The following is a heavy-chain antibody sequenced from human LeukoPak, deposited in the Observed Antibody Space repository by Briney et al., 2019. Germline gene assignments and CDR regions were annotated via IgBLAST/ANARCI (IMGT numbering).Heavy chain of an antibody. CDR2: FSGGGSST. V-gene: IGHV3-23*01. Sequence: GGSLRLSCEASGFTFSSYGVSWVRQAPGKGLEWVSAFSGGGSSTFYADSVKGRFTISRDNSKNTLYLQMNSLRAEDTAVYYCAKTYFSSRAHYFYYYYMDVWGKGTTVTISS. CDR3: AKTYFSSRAHYFYYYYMDV. CDR1: GFTFSSYG. J-gene: IGHJ6*03. D-gene: IGHD6-13*01.